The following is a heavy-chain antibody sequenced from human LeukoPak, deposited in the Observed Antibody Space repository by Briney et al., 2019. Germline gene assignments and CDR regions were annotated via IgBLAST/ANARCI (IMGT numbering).Heavy chain of an antibody. V-gene: IGHV3-9*01. CDR3: AKETGYYGLDV. CDR2: ISWNSGSI. CDR1: GFTFDDYA. Sequence: PGGSLGLSCAASGFTFDDYAMDWVRQVPGKGLEWVSGISWNSGSIGYADSVKGRFTISRDNAKNSLYLQMNSLRAEDTAFYYCAKETGYYGLDVWGQGTTVTVSS. J-gene: IGHJ6*02.